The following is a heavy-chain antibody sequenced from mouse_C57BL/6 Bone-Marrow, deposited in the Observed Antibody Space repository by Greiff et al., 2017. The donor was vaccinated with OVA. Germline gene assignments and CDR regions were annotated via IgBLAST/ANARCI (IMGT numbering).Heavy chain of an antibody. D-gene: IGHD2-1*01. Sequence: EVKLMESGGGLVQPGGSLKLSCAASGFTFSDYYMYWVRQTPEKRLEWVAYISNGGGSTYYPDTVKGRFTLSRDNAKNTLYLQMSRLKSEDTAMYYCARQNYRYAMDYWGQGTSVTVSS. V-gene: IGHV5-12*01. CDR3: ARQNYRYAMDY. J-gene: IGHJ4*01. CDR2: ISNGGGST. CDR1: GFTFSDYY.